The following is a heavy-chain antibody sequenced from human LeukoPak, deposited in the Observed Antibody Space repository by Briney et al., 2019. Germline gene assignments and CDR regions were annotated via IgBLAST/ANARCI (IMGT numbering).Heavy chain of an antibody. V-gene: IGHV3-74*01. CDR1: EFTFSSYW. CDR3: ARGMYGATRAFDY. Sequence: GGSLRLSCAASEFTFSSYWMHWVRQAPGKGLVWVSRINSDGSSTSYADSVKGRFTISRDNAKNTLYLQMNSLRAEDTAVYYCARGMYGATRAFDYWGQGTLVTVSS. D-gene: IGHD1-26*01. J-gene: IGHJ4*02. CDR2: INSDGSST.